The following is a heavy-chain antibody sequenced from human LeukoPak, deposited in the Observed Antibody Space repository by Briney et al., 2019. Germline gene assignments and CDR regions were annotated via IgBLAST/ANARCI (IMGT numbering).Heavy chain of an antibody. CDR1: GGSISSYY. CDR2: IYYTGST. J-gene: IGHJ4*02. Sequence: NPSETLSLTCTVSGGSISSYYWSWIRQPPGKGLEWIGYIYYTGSTNYNPSLKSRVTISVDTSKNQFSLKLSSVTAADTAVYYCARDTYYYDSSGYYLFDYWGQGTLVTVSS. V-gene: IGHV4-59*12. D-gene: IGHD3-22*01. CDR3: ARDTYYYDSSGYYLFDY.